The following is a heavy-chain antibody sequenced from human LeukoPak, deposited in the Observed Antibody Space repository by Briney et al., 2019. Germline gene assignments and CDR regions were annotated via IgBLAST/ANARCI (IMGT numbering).Heavy chain of an antibody. CDR2: INPHSGGT. V-gene: IGHV1-2*02. CDR3: ARDLRSSGYYRL. J-gene: IGHJ4*02. CDR1: GYTFTGYY. Sequence: ASVKVSCKASGYTFTGYYIHWVRQAPGQGLEWMGWINPHSGGTNYAQKFQGRVTMTRDTSISTASMELSSLKPDDTAVYYCARDLRSSGYYRLWGQGTLVTVSS. D-gene: IGHD3-22*01.